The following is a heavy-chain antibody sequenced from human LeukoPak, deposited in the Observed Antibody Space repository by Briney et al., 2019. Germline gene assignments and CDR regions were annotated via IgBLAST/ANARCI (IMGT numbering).Heavy chain of an antibody. J-gene: IGHJ4*02. Sequence: ASVKVSCKASANTLGYYMHWVRQAPGQGLEWMGWINPNSGGTNYAQKLQGRVTMTRDTSISTAFMELSSLRSDDTAVYYCARDRSITMVRAPFYWGPGTPVTVSS. CDR2: INPNSGGT. D-gene: IGHD3-10*01. V-gene: IGHV1-2*02. CDR1: ANTLGYY. CDR3: ARDRSITMVRAPFY.